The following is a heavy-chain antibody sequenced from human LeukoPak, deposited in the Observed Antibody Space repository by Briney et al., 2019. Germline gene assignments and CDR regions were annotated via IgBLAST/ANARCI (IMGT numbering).Heavy chain of an antibody. CDR2: ISPQNGNT. V-gene: IGHV1-18*04. CDR3: ARAAPFDP. Sequence: GESLKISCKGSGYSFTSYWIGWVRQMPGKGLEWMGWISPQNGNTKYAQKVQDRVSMTIDTSTSTAYMELRSLRSDDTAVYYCARAAPFDPWGQGTLVTVSS. CDR1: GYSFTSYW. J-gene: IGHJ5*02.